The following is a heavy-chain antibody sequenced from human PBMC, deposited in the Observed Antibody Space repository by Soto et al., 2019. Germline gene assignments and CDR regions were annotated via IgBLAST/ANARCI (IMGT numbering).Heavy chain of an antibody. CDR1: GFTFPNYW. CDR2: IKQDGSEK. D-gene: IGHD3-10*01. J-gene: IGHJ4*02. CDR3: ARDKYYGPGNDY. V-gene: IGHV3-7*05. Sequence: GGSLRLSCAPSGFTFPNYWMSWVRQAPGEGLEWVANIKQDGSEKYYVDSVKGRFTISRDNAKNSVYLQMNSLRVEDTALYYCARDKYYGPGNDYWGQGTLVTVSS.